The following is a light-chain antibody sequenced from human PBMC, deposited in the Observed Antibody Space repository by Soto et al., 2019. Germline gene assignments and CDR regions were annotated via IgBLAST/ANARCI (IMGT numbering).Light chain of an antibody. CDR3: QQYGSSPPIT. V-gene: IGKV3-20*01. CDR1: QSVSSSY. Sequence: EIVLTQSPGTLSLSPGERATLSCRASQSVSSSYLAWYQQKPGQAPRLLIYGASSRATSIPDRCSGSGSGTDFTLTISRLEPEDFAVYYCQQYGSSPPITFGQGTRLEIK. CDR2: GAS. J-gene: IGKJ5*01.